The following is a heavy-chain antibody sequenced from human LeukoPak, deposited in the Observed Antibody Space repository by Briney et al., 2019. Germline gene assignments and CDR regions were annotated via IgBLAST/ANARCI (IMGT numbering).Heavy chain of an antibody. CDR2: ISGNGDST. Sequence: QAGGSLRLSCVASGFTFSSFAMNWVRQAPGKGPEWISEISGNGDSTYYADSVEGRFRISRDNSKNTLYLQMNSLRAEDTAVYYCASILVYGDNTFNWGQGTLVTVSS. CDR3: ASILVYGDNTFN. V-gene: IGHV3-23*01. CDR1: GFTFSSFA. D-gene: IGHD4-17*01. J-gene: IGHJ4*02.